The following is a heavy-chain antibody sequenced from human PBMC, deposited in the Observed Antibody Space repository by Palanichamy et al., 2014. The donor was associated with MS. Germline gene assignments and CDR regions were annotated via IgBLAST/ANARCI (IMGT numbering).Heavy chain of an antibody. Sequence: EVQLLESGGGLVQPGGSLRLSCVASGFTFSNYATGWVRQAPGKGLEWVSFISDSGSRTYYADSVEGRFTVSRDNSKNTLYLQMNSLRAEDTAVYYCATRLHCRGGGCHFLGAYWGQGTRVTVSS. V-gene: IGHV3-23*01. CDR3: ATRLHCRGGGCHFLGAY. J-gene: IGHJ4*02. CDR1: GFTFSNYA. CDR2: ISDSGSRT. D-gene: IGHD2-15*01.